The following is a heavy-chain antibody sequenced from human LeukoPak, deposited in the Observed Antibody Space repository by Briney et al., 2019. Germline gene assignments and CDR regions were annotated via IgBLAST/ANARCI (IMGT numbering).Heavy chain of an antibody. CDR2: IYYSGST. D-gene: IGHD2-2*01. CDR1: GGSISSYY. CDR3: ASTVVVPPSWYFDL. Sequence: PSQTLSLTCTVSGGSISSYYWSWIPQPPGKGLEWIGYIYYSGSTNYNPSLKSRVTISVDTSKNQFSLKLSSVTAADTAVYYCASTVVVPPSWYFDLWGRGTLVTVSS. V-gene: IGHV4-59*08. J-gene: IGHJ2*01.